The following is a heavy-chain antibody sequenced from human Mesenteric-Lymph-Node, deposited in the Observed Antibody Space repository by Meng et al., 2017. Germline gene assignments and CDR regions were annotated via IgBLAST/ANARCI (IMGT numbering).Heavy chain of an antibody. J-gene: IGHJ5*02. Sequence: VQRQRWGAGLLKPSETLSLTCAGYGGSFSGYYWSWIRQPPGKGLEWIGEINHSGSTNYNPSLKSRVTISVDTSKNQFSLKLSSVIAADTAVYYCATRGGDDYGDYRNWFDPWGQGTLVTVSS. V-gene: IGHV4-34*01. CDR1: GGSFSGYY. CDR2: INHSGST. CDR3: ATRGGDDYGDYRNWFDP. D-gene: IGHD4-17*01.